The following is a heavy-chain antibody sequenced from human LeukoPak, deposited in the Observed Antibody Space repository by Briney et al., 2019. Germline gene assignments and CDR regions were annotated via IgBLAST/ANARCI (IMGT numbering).Heavy chain of an antibody. Sequence: PGGSLRLSCAASGFTFSDYYMSWIRQAPGKGLEWISYISSNGITIYADSVKGRFTISRDNAKNSVFLQMNSLRAEDTAFYYCASTYYWGQGTLVTVSS. CDR2: ISSNGITI. CDR1: GFTFSDYY. J-gene: IGHJ4*02. D-gene: IGHD2-21*01. V-gene: IGHV3-11*01. CDR3: ASTYY.